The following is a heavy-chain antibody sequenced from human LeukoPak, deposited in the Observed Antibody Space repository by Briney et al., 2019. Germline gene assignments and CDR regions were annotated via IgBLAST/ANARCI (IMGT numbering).Heavy chain of an antibody. D-gene: IGHD2-15*01. Sequence: ASVKVFCKASGYTFTSYGISWVRQAPGQGLEWMGWISAYNGNTNYVQKLQGRVTMTTDTSTSTAYMELRSLRSDDTAVYYCARGYLDCSGGSCYLLLDYWGQGTLVTVSS. V-gene: IGHV1-18*01. J-gene: IGHJ4*02. CDR1: GYTFTSYG. CDR2: ISAYNGNT. CDR3: ARGYLDCSGGSCYLLLDY.